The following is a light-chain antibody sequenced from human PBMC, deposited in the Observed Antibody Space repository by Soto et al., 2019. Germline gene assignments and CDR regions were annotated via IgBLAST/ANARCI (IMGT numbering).Light chain of an antibody. CDR1: SSNIGSDY. Sequence: QSVLTQPPSASGTPGQTVTISCSGSSSNIGSDYVYWYQQFPGAAPKRLIYSTNQRSSGVPERFSGSKSGTSASLAISGLRSEDEADYYCAAWDDTLSAYVFGTGTKLTVL. CDR3: AAWDDTLSAYV. J-gene: IGLJ1*01. V-gene: IGLV1-47*02. CDR2: STN.